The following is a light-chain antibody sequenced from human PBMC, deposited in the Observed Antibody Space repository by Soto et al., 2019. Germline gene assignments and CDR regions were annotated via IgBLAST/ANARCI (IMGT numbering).Light chain of an antibody. Sequence: DIQMTQSPSAMSASVGDRVTITCRASQGINNHLAWFQQKPGKVPKRLIYAASSLQSGVPSRFSGSGSGTEFTLTISNLQPEDFAVYYCQQYGNSPITFGQGTRLEIK. CDR1: QGINNH. J-gene: IGKJ5*01. V-gene: IGKV1-17*03. CDR3: QQYGNSPIT. CDR2: AAS.